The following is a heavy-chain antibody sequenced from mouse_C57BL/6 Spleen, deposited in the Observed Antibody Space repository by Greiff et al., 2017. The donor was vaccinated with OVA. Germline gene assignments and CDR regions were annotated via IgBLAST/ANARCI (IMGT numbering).Heavy chain of an antibody. J-gene: IGHJ1*03. CDR2: IYPGSGSP. CDR1: GYTFTSYW. V-gene: IGHV1-55*01. CDR3: ARVLRLWYFDV. Sequence: QVQLQPGAELVKPGASVKMSCKASGYTFTSYWITWVKQRPGQGLEWIGDIYPGSGSPNYNEKFKSKATLTLDTSSSTAYMQLSSLTSEDAAVYYCARVLRLWYFDVWGTGTTVTVSS. D-gene: IGHD1-2*01.